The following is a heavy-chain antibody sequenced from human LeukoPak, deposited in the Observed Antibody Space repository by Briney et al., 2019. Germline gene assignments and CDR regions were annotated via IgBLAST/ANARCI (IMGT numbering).Heavy chain of an antibody. CDR2: INPNSGGT. V-gene: IGHV1-2*02. CDR3: ARERDLYYYYGMDV. J-gene: IGHJ6*02. CDR1: GYTLTGYY. D-gene: IGHD5-24*01. Sequence: ASVKVSCRASGYTLTGYYMHWVHQAPGQGLGGMGWINPNSGGTNYAQKFQGRVTMTRDTSISTAYMELSRLRSDDTAVYYCARERDLYYYYGMDVWGQGTTVTVSS.